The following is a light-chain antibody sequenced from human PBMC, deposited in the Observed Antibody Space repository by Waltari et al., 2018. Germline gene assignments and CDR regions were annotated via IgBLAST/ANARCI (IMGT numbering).Light chain of an antibody. Sequence: QLVLTQSPSASASLGASVKLTCTLSRGHSSYAIAWHQQPPEKGPRYLMKLNSDGSHSKGDGIPDRFSGSSSGAERYLTISSLQSEDEADYYCQTWGTGIVVFGGGTKLTVL. CDR1: RGHSSYA. V-gene: IGLV4-69*01. CDR2: LNSDGSH. J-gene: IGLJ2*01. CDR3: QTWGTGIVV.